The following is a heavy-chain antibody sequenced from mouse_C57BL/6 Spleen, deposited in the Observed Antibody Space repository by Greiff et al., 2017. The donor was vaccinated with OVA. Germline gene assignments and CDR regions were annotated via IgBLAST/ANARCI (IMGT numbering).Heavy chain of an antibody. J-gene: IGHJ4*01. CDR3: AKKGDYDASYAMDY. D-gene: IGHD2-4*01. V-gene: IGHV2-5*01. CDR2: IWRGGST. Sequence: VQLQQSGPGLVQPSQSLSITCTVSGFSLTSYGVHWVRQSPGKGLEWLGVIWRGGSTDYNAAFMSRLSITKDNSKSQVFFKMNSLQADDTAIYYCAKKGDYDASYAMDYWGQGTSVTVSS. CDR1: GFSLTSYG.